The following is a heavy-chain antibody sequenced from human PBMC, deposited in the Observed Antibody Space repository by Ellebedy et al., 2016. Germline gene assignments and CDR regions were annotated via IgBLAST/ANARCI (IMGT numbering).Heavy chain of an antibody. J-gene: IGHJ4*02. D-gene: IGHD1-26*01. CDR1: GFTFSNAW. V-gene: IGHV3-15*01. CDR2: IKSKTDGGTT. CDR3: TTALWVVVGATKPFDY. Sequence: GGSLRLXXAASGFTFSNAWMSWVRQAPGKGLEWVGRIKSKTDGGTTDYAAPVKGRFTISRDDSKNTLYLQMNSLKTEDTAVYYCTTALWVVVGATKPFDYWGQGTLVTVSS.